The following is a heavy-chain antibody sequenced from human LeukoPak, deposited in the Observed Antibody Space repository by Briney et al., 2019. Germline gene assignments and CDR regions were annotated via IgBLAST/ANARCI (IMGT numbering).Heavy chain of an antibody. Sequence: GGSLRLSCAASGFTVSSNYMSWVRQAPGKGLEWVSAISGSGGSTFYADSVKGRFTISRDNSKNTLYLQMNSLRAEDTAVYYCAKQVVPAAIMRSWGQGTLVTVSS. CDR3: AKQVVPAAIMRS. J-gene: IGHJ4*02. CDR2: ISGSGGST. V-gene: IGHV3-23*01. CDR1: GFTVSSNY. D-gene: IGHD2-2*01.